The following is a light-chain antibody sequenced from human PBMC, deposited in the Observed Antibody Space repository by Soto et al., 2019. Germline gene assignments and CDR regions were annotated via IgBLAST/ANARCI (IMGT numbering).Light chain of an antibody. V-gene: IGKV1-5*03. Sequence: CRASQSISSWLAWYQQKPGKAPKLLIYKASSLESGVPSRFSGSGSGTEFTLTISSLQPDDFATYYCQQYNSYPWTFGQGTKVDIK. CDR1: QSISSW. J-gene: IGKJ1*01. CDR2: KAS. CDR3: QQYNSYPWT.